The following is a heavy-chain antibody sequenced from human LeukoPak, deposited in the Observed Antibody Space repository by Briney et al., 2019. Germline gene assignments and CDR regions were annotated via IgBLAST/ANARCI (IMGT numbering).Heavy chain of an antibody. V-gene: IGHV4-59*01. CDR1: GGSISSYY. D-gene: IGHD6-19*01. Sequence: SETLSLTFTVSGGSISSYYWSWIRQPPGKGLEWIGYVYATGTTNYNPSLKTRATISIDTSKNQLSLTLTSVTAADTAVYYCARVGSGGAWFDFWGQGTLVSVSS. CDR3: ARVGSGGAWFDF. J-gene: IGHJ4*02. CDR2: VYATGTT.